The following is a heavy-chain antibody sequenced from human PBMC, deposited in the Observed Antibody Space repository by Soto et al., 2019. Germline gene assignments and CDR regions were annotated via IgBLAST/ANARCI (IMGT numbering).Heavy chain of an antibody. D-gene: IGHD2-15*01. Sequence: GGSLRLACVGSGFTLNNYGVHWVRQAPGKGLEWVALMWSDGLRQTYLDSVRGRFTVSRDSSTNTIYLQMNSLRVEDTGNYFCVKESTPPFFCSRGQGTPVTGPS. J-gene: IGHJ4*02. V-gene: IGHV3-33*03. CDR1: GFTLNNYG. CDR3: VKESTPPFFCS. CDR2: MWSDGLRQ.